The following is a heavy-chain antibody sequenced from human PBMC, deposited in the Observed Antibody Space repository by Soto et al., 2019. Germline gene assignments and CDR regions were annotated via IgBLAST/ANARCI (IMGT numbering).Heavy chain of an antibody. Sequence: VKVSCKASGYAYTTYGVTWGRQAPGQRLEWKRWISPYSGHTSYAQNLQDRVTLTTDTSTTTAYMELRSLRSDDTAVYYCARGGTTGSPGLVGFWGQLPLGTVSS. V-gene: IGHV1-18*01. CDR1: GYAYTTYG. D-gene: IGHD1-1*01. CDR3: ARGGTTGSPGLVGF. CDR2: ISPYSGHT. J-gene: IGHJ4*02.